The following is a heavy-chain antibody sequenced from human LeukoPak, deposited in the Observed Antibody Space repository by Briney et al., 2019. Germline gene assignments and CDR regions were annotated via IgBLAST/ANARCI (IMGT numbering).Heavy chain of an antibody. CDR1: GITFGNNW. CDR3: ARDVPHNWFNT. J-gene: IGHJ5*02. Sequence: GGSLRLSCAASGITFGNNWMHWVRQAPGKGLVWISRINSDGGGAIYADSVKGRFTVSRDNAKNTLYLQMNSLRAEDTAVYYCARDVPHNWFNTWGQGTLVTVSS. V-gene: IGHV3-74*01. CDR2: INSDGGGA.